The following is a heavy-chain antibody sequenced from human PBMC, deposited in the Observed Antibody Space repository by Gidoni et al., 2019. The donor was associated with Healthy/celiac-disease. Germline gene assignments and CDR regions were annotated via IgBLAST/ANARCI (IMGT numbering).Heavy chain of an antibody. J-gene: IGHJ6*02. Sequence: QITLKESGPTPVTPTQTLTLTCTFSGFSLSTSGVGVGCIRQPPGKALEWLALIYWDDDKRYSPSLKSRLTITKDTSKNQVVLTMTNMDPVDTATYYCAHAPLVYDYIWGSYRPGAGMDVWGQGTTVTVSS. V-gene: IGHV2-5*02. CDR1: GFSLSTSGVG. CDR2: IYWDDDK. CDR3: AHAPLVYDYIWGSYRPGAGMDV. D-gene: IGHD3-16*02.